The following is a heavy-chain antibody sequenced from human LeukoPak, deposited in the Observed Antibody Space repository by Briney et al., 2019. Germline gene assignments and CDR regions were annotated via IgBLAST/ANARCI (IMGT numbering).Heavy chain of an antibody. CDR2: INHSGST. J-gene: IGHJ6*03. D-gene: IGHD6-13*01. V-gene: IGHV4-34*01. CDR1: GGSFSGYY. Sequence: SETLSLTCAVYGGSFSGYYWNWIRQPPGKGLEWIGEINHSGSTNYNPSLKSRVTISVATSKNQFSLKLSSVTAADTAVYYCARTTEAHSWRTRYYDYYMDVWGKGTTVTVSS. CDR3: ARTTEAHSWRTRYYDYYMDV.